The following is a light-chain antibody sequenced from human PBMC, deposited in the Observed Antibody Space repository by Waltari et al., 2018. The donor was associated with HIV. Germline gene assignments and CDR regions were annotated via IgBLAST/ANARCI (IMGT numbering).Light chain of an antibody. CDR2: GGS. Sequence: QSALTPPASVSGSPGQSLTISCIASNVDICYVTFVAWYQQFPARAPQLIIYGGSIRSSRVSHRFSASNAGKTASLTISGLQTADEAIYYCSAYVGTLTPAFGGGTQVTVL. J-gene: IGLJ3*02. CDR1: NVDICYVTF. CDR3: SAYVGTLTPA. V-gene: IGLV2-14*01.